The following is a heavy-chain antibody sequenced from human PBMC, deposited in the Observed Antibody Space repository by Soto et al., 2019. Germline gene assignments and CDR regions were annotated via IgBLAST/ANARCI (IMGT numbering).Heavy chain of an antibody. CDR3: VRDYLLTGFDP. CDR1: GVSISNYY. V-gene: IGHV4-59*01. Sequence: ETLSFTCPVSGVSISNYYWTWVRQPPGKGLEWIGYVYYSGSTNYNPSLESRVTISIDASKNQFSLKMKSVTAEDTAVYYCVRDYLLTGFDPWGQGALVTVYS. D-gene: IGHD3-9*01. J-gene: IGHJ5*02. CDR2: VYYSGST.